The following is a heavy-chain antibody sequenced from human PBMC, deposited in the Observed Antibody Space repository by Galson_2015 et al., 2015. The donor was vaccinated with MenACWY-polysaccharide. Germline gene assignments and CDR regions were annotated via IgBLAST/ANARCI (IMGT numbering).Heavy chain of an antibody. CDR3: ARGRRDTAVAATAAVFLDY. J-gene: IGHJ4*02. CDR1: GYTFSSYD. CDR2: MNPNTGNT. D-gene: IGHD6-19*01. Sequence: SVKVSCKASGYTFSSYDINWVRQATGQGLEWMGWMNPNTGNTGYVQKFQGRVTMTRNTSISTAYMELSSLTSEDTAVYYCARGRRDTAVAATAAVFLDYWGQGILVTVSS. V-gene: IGHV1-8*01.